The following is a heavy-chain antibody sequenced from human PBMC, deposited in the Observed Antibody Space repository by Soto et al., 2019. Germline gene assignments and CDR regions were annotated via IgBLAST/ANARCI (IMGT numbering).Heavy chain of an antibody. CDR2: IYYSGST. V-gene: IGHV4-39*01. D-gene: IGHD3-10*01. CDR1: GGSISSSSYY. Sequence: PSETLSLTCTVSGGSISSSSYYWGWIRQPPGKGLEWIGSIYYSGSTYYNPSLKSRVTISVDTSKNQFSLKLSSVTAADTAVYYCARQREVRGVIIKYYYYYGMDVWGQGTTVTVYS. J-gene: IGHJ6*02. CDR3: ARQREVRGVIIKYYYYYGMDV.